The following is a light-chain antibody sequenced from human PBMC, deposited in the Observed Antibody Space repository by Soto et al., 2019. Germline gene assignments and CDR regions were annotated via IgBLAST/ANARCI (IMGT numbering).Light chain of an antibody. CDR3: QQYGSRPIT. CDR1: QTVSRNY. J-gene: IGKJ5*01. V-gene: IGKV3-20*01. CDR2: GAS. Sequence: EVVVTQSAGTVSLSTGERVTLSCRASQTVSRNYLAWYQQKPGQAPRLLIYGASSRETGIQDRFSGSGAGTECTLTISRLEPEDVAVYYCQQYGSRPITFGQGTRLDIK.